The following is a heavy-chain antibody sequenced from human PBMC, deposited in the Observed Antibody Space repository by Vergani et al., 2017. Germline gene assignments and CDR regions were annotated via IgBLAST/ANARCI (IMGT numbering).Heavy chain of an antibody. Sequence: QVQLVESGGGLVKPGGSLRLSCAASGFSFSDHYMTWIRQAPGKGLEWVSYISNIGNTIEYADSVKGRFSISRDNAKSSLFLQMDSLRVEDTAVYYCARDHRDYNNYPGTFDIWGQGSMVTVSS. D-gene: IGHD5-24*01. CDR2: ISNIGNTI. J-gene: IGHJ3*02. V-gene: IGHV3-11*01. CDR3: ARDHRDYNNYPGTFDI. CDR1: GFSFSDHY.